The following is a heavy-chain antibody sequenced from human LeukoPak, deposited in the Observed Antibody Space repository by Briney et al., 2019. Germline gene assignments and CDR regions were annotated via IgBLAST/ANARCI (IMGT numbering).Heavy chain of an antibody. CDR1: GFTVSSNY. Sequence: GGSLRLSCAASGFTVSSNYMSWVRQAPGKGLEWVSVIYSGGSTYYADSVKGRFTISRDNSKNTLYLQMNSLGAEDTAVYYCARDYDFWSGYNNWGQGTLVTVSS. D-gene: IGHD3-3*01. CDR2: IYSGGST. CDR3: ARDYDFWSGYNN. V-gene: IGHV3-66*02. J-gene: IGHJ4*02.